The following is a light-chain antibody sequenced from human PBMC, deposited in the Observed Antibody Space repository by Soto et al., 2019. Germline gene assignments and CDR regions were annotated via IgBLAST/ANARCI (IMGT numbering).Light chain of an antibody. J-gene: IGKJ1*01. CDR1: QSVRHSY. CDR3: QHDCYSPGT. V-gene: IGKV3-20*01. Sequence: EIVLTQSPGTLSLSPGERATLSCRASQSVRHSYLAWYQQKPGQAPRLLIYDASNRVTGIPDRFSGSGSGTDFTLTISRLEPEAVAVSYCQHDCYSPGTFGQGTKVEIK. CDR2: DAS.